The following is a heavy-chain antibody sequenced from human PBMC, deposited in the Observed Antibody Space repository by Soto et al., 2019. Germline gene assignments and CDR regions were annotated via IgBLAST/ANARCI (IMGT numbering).Heavy chain of an antibody. D-gene: IGHD2-2*01. CDR2: IYYSGST. Sequence: QLQLQESGPGLVKPSESLSLTCTVSGGSISSSSYYWGWIRQPPGKGLGWIGSIYYSGSTYYNTSNKSLATPSVDTSKNQFSLKLSAVTAADTAVYYCARQPAKSCSSTSCYSWFDPWGQGTLVTVSS. CDR1: GGSISSSSYY. J-gene: IGHJ5*02. CDR3: ARQPAKSCSSTSCYSWFDP. V-gene: IGHV4-39*01.